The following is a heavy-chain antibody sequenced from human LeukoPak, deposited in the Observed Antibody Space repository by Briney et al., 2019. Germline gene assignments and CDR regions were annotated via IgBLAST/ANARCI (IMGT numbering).Heavy chain of an antibody. Sequence: GGSLRLSCAASGFTFSSYGMTWVRQAPGKGLEWVSSISSSSSYIYYADSVKGRFTISRDNAKNSLYLQMNSLRAEDTAVYYCAREVLWFGEPSYWFDPWGQGTLVTVSS. J-gene: IGHJ5*02. V-gene: IGHV3-21*01. CDR2: ISSSSSYI. D-gene: IGHD3-10*01. CDR3: AREVLWFGEPSYWFDP. CDR1: GFTFSSYG.